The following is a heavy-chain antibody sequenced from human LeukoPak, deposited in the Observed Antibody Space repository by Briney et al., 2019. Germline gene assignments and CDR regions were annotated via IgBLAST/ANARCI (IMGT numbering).Heavy chain of an antibody. J-gene: IGHJ6*02. CDR2: INHSGST. V-gene: IGHV4-34*01. Sequence: SETLSLTCAVYGGSFSGYYWSWIRQPPGKGLEWIGEINHSGSTNYNPSLKSRVTISVDTSKNQFSLKLSSVTAADTAVYCCARARVVVPAALRGYYYYGMDVWGQGTTVTVSS. CDR3: ARARVVVPAALRGYYYYGMDV. D-gene: IGHD2-2*01. CDR1: GGSFSGYY.